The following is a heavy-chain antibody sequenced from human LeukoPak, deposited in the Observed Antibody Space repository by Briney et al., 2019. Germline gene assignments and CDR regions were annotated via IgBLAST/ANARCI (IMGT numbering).Heavy chain of an antibody. J-gene: IGHJ4*02. CDR2: ISSSSSYI. CDR1: GFTFSSYS. CDR3: ARMDYHFWSGYPFDY. V-gene: IGHV3-21*01. D-gene: IGHD3-3*01. Sequence: GGSLRLSCAASGFTFSSYSMNWVRQAPGKGLEWVSSISSSSSYIYYADSVKGRFTISRDNAKNSLYLQMNSLRAEDTAVYYCARMDYHFWSGYPFDYWGQGTLLTVSS.